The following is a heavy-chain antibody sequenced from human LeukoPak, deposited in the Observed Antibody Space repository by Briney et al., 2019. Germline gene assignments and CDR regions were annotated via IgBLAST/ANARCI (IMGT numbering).Heavy chain of an antibody. CDR2: ISGSGANT. D-gene: IGHD5-18*01. J-gene: IGHJ4*02. Sequence: GGSLRLSCAASGFTFSSYGMSWIRQAPGEGLEWVSAISGSGANTYYADSVKGRFTISRDNSKNTLYLQMNSLRAEDTAVYYCATLPKYSYDHPYYFDYWGQGTLVTVSS. CDR1: GFTFSSYG. V-gene: IGHV3-23*01. CDR3: ATLPKYSYDHPYYFDY.